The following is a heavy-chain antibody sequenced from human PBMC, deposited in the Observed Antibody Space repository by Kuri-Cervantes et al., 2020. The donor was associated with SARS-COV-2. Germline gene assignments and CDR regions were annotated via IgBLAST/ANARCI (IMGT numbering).Heavy chain of an antibody. D-gene: IGHD6-6*01. V-gene: IGHV3-30*09. CDR1: GFNLSYFH. J-gene: IGHJ4*02. Sequence: GESLKISCAASGFNLSYFHVHWVRQAPGKGLQWVALISSDGSAQSYADSVKGRFAMSRDNSKNIVSLQMNSLTIEDTAIYFCATEYRSSGKAGCFDYWGQGTPVTVSS. CDR2: ISSDGSAQ. CDR3: ATEYRSSGKAGCFDY.